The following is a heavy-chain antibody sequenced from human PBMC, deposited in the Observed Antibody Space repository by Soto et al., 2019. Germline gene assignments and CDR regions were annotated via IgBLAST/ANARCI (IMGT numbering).Heavy chain of an antibody. Sequence: LRLSCAASGFTFSSYGMHWVRQAPGKGLEWVAVISYDGSNKYYADSVKGRFTISRDNSKNTLYLQMNSLRAEDTAVYYCAKDQHPRIVVVIQSLLGWGQGTLVTVSS. CDR2: ISYDGSNK. J-gene: IGHJ4*02. D-gene: IGHD3-22*01. V-gene: IGHV3-30*18. CDR1: GFTFSSYG. CDR3: AKDQHPRIVVVIQSLLG.